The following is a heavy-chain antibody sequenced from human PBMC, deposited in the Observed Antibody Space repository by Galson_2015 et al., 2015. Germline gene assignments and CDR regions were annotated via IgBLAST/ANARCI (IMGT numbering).Heavy chain of an antibody. CDR2: IIPIFGTA. D-gene: IGHD4-17*01. J-gene: IGHJ5*02. CDR3: ARGNRPLLHDYGDYTSRGWFDP. V-gene: IGHV1-69*13. CDR1: GGTFSSYA. Sequence: SVKVSCKASGGTFSSYAISWVRQAPGQGLEWMGGIIPIFGTANYAQEFQGRVTITADESTSTAYMELSSLRSEDTAVYYCARGNRPLLHDYGDYTSRGWFDPWGQGTLVTVPS.